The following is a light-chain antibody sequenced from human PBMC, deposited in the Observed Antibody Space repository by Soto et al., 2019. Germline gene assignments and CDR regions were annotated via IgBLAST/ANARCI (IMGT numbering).Light chain of an antibody. CDR1: SSDVGDYNY. Sequence: QSVLTQPPSASGSPGQSVTISCTGTSSDVGDYNYVSWYQQHPGKAPKLMIYEVNKRPSGVPDRFSGSTSGTSASLAISGLQSGDEADYYCSSWDDSLGGRVFGGGTKLTVL. J-gene: IGLJ3*02. CDR2: EVN. V-gene: IGLV2-8*01. CDR3: SSWDDSLGGRV.